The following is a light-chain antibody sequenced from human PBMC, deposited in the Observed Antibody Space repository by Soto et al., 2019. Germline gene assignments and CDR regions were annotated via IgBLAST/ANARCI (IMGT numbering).Light chain of an antibody. CDR2: DVS. Sequence: QSVLTQPASVSGSPGQSITISCTGTSSDVGGYNYVSWYQHHPGRAPKLMIYDVSYRPSGVSDRFSGSKSGNTASLTISGLQAEDEADYYCNSYSSSSTPVLFGGGTQLTVL. J-gene: IGLJ2*01. CDR1: SSDVGGYNY. CDR3: NSYSSSSTPVL. V-gene: IGLV2-14*03.